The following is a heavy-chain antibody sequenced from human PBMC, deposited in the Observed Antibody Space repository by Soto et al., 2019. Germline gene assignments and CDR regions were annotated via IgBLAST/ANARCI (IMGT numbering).Heavy chain of an antibody. CDR3: VSVGARFVWNVIDDAFDI. CDR2: ISYDGSNK. V-gene: IGHV3-30*03. J-gene: IGHJ3*02. Sequence: QVQLVESGGGVVQPGGSLRLSCEVSGFTFSIYGVQWVRQAPGKGLECVAGISYDGSNKYYVDSVKGRFTISRDNSKSMLYLQMNSLRPEDTAVYYCVSVGARFVWNVIDDAFDIWGLGTKVTVAS. CDR1: GFTFSIYG. D-gene: IGHD3-16*01.